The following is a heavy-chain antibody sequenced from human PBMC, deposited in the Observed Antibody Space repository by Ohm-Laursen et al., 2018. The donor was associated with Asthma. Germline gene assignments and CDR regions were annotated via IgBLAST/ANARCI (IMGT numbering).Heavy chain of an antibody. D-gene: IGHD6-13*01. CDR3: ARDQVQQLPVHYYGMDV. V-gene: IGHV1-46*01. J-gene: IGHJ6*02. CDR1: GYTFTSYY. Sequence: ASVKVSCKASGYTFTSYYMHWVRQAPGQGLEWMGIINPSGGSTSYAQKFQGRVTMTRDTSTSTVYMELSSLRSEDTASYYCARDQVQQLPVHYYGMDVWGQGTTVTVSS. CDR2: INPSGGST.